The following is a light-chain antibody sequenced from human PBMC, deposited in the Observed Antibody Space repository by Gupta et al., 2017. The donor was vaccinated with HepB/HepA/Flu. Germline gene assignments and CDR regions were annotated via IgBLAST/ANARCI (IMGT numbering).Light chain of an antibody. Sequence: QSALTPPRPVSGSPGQSVTISCTGTRSDVGGYNYVSWYQQHPGKAPKLMIYDVSKRPSGVPDRFSGSKSGNTASLTISGLQADDEADYYCCSYAGSYTLGVFGGGTKLTVL. CDR2: DVS. CDR3: CSYAGSYTLGV. CDR1: RSDVGGYNY. V-gene: IGLV2-11*01. J-gene: IGLJ3*02.